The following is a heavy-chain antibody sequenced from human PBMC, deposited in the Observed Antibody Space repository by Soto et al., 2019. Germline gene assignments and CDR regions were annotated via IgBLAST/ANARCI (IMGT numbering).Heavy chain of an antibody. Sequence: QVQLQQWGAGLLKPSETLSLTCAVYGGSFSGYYWSWIRQPPGKGLEWIGEINHSGSTNYNPSLKSRVTISVDTSKNHFSLKLSSVTAADTAVYYCARIDGYCSSTSCRYYYYYYMYVWGKGTTVTVSS. J-gene: IGHJ6*03. CDR3: ARIDGYCSSTSCRYYYYYYMYV. D-gene: IGHD2-2*01. CDR2: INHSGST. CDR1: GGSFSGYY. V-gene: IGHV4-34*01.